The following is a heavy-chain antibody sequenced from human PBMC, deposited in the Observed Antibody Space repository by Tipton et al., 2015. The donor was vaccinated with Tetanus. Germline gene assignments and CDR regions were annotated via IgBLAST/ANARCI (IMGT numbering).Heavy chain of an antibody. V-gene: IGHV1-2*02. CDR2: INPNSGGT. CDR1: GYTFTGNY. D-gene: IGHD2-21*02. Sequence: QVQLVQSGAEVKKPGASVKVSCTASGYTFTGNYIHWVRQVPGQRLEWMAWINPNSGGTDFARKFRGRVTVTRDTSISTAYMELSGLRSDDTAVYFCARATANSAFDFWGQGTRVIVSS. CDR3: ARATANSAFDF. J-gene: IGHJ4*02.